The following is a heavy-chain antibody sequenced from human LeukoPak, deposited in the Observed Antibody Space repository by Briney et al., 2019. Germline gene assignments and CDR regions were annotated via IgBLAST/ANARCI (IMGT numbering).Heavy chain of an antibody. CDR2: LTGRGASS. CDR3: TKDRDYSERRFAH. D-gene: IGHD4/OR15-4a*01. V-gene: IGHV3-23*01. CDR1: GFTFSSDA. J-gene: IGHJ4*02. Sequence: PGGSLRLSCAASGFTFSSDAMSGVRQAPGKGLEWVSTLTGRGASSYHVDTVRGRFTISRDDSKSTLYLQINSLSVEDTAVYYCTKDRDYSERRFAHWGQGTLVIVSS.